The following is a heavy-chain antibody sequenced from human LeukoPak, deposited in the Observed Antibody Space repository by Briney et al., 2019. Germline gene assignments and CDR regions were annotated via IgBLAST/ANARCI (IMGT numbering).Heavy chain of an antibody. CDR1: GGSISSSSYY. J-gene: IGHJ4*02. V-gene: IGHV4-39*07. D-gene: IGHD6-6*01. CDR3: ARRIAARPFDY. Sequence: SETLSLTCTVSGGSISSSSYYWGWIRQPPGKGLEWIGSIYYSGSTYYNPSLKSRVTISVDTSKNQFSLKLSSVTAADTAVYYCARRIAARPFDYWGQGTLVTVSS. CDR2: IYYSGST.